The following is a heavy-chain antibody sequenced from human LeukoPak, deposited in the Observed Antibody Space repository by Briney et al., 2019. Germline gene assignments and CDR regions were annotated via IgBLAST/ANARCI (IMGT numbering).Heavy chain of an antibody. Sequence: GGSLRLSCAVSGFPLSSYAMSWVRQAPGKGLEWVSATSSSDAGTYYADSVRGRFTISRDNSKNTLYLQMNSLRAEDAAVYYCAKDRRPTYYSDSSGYYFRDAFDMWGQGTMVTVSS. CDR1: GFPLSSYA. J-gene: IGHJ3*02. D-gene: IGHD3-22*01. CDR2: TSSSDAGT. CDR3: AKDRRPTYYSDSSGYYFRDAFDM. V-gene: IGHV3-23*01.